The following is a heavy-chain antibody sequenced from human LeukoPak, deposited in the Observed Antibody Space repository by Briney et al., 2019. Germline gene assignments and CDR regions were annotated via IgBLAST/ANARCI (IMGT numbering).Heavy chain of an antibody. CDR3: AGPQVAARPETEYFQH. J-gene: IGHJ1*01. Sequence: GGSLRLSCAASGFTFSSYAMHWVRQAPGKGLEWVAVISYDGSNKYYADSVKGRFTISRDNSRNTLYLQMNSLRAEDTAVYYCAGPQVAARPETEYFQHWGQGTLVTVSS. V-gene: IGHV3-30-3*01. CDR1: GFTFSSYA. D-gene: IGHD6-13*01. CDR2: ISYDGSNK.